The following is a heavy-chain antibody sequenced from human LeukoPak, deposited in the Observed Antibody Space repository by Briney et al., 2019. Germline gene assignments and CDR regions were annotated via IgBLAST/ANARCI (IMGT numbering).Heavy chain of an antibody. CDR3: AKSPDIVVVPAAMFFDY. Sequence: GGSLRLSCGASGFTFSSYAMSWVRQAPGKGLEWVSAISGSGGSTYYADSVKGRFTISRDNSKNTLYLQMNSLRAEDTAVYYCAKSPDIVVVPAAMFFDYWGQGTLVTVSS. CDR2: ISGSGGST. CDR1: GFTFSSYA. V-gene: IGHV3-23*01. D-gene: IGHD2-2*01. J-gene: IGHJ4*02.